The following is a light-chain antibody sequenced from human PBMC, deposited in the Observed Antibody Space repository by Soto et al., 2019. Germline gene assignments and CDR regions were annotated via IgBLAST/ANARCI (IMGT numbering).Light chain of an antibody. CDR1: LNIQASQNISSY. V-gene: IGKV3-11*01. CDR3: QQRSNWPRT. Sequence: MVLPQSTATLSLSPGIRATLXRWASLNIQASQNISSYLIWYQQKPGQAPRLLIYDVSNRATGIPARFSGSGSGTDFTLTISSLEPEDFAVYYCQQRSNWPRTFGQGTKVDIK. CDR2: DVS. J-gene: IGKJ1*01.